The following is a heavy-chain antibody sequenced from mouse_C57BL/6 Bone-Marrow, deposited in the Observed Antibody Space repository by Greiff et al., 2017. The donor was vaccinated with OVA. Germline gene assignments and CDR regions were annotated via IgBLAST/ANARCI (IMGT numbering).Heavy chain of an antibody. CDR3: ASQDYEGAWFAY. V-gene: IGHV1-81*01. Sequence: VKLVESGAELARPGASVKLSCKASGYTFTSYGISWVKQRTGQGLEWIGEIYPRSGNPYYNEKFKGKATLTADKSSSTAYMELRSLTSEDSAVYFCASQDYEGAWFAYWGQGTLVTVSA. CDR1: GYTFTSYG. CDR2: IYPRSGNP. D-gene: IGHD2-4*01. J-gene: IGHJ3*01.